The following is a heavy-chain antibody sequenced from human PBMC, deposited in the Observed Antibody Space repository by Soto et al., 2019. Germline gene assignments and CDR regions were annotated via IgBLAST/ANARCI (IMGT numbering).Heavy chain of an antibody. CDR1: GDSISTFY. CDR3: ARGRTVRNYADDSSDYFYFFDY. D-gene: IGHD3-22*01. J-gene: IGHJ4*02. CDR2: VYYTGST. Sequence: SETLSLTCTVSGDSISTFYWGWMRQSPGKELEWIGYVYYTGSTNYNPSLKSRVTISMDRSKKQFALKLTSANAADTAVYYCARGRTVRNYADDSSDYFYFFDYWGQGTQVTVSS. V-gene: IGHV4-59*01.